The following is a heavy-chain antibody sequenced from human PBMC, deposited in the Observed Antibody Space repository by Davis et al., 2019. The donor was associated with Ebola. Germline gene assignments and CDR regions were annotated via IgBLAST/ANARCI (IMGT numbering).Heavy chain of an antibody. D-gene: IGHD3-22*01. Sequence: AASVKVSCKASGYTFTSYGISWVRQAPGQGLEWMGWISAYNGNTNYAQKLQGRVTMTTDTSTSTAYMELRSLRSDDTAVYYCARDRRYYYDSSGYQLSAHFDYWGQGTLVTVSS. J-gene: IGHJ4*02. CDR1: GYTFTSYG. CDR3: ARDRRYYYDSSGYQLSAHFDY. CDR2: ISAYNGNT. V-gene: IGHV1-18*04.